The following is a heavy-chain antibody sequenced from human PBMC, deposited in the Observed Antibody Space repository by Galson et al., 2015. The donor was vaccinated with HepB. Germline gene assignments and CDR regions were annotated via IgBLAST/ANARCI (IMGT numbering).Heavy chain of an antibody. Sequence: SLRLSCAASGFTFDDYTMHWLRQAPGKRLEWVSFISWDGGNTYFADSVKGRFTISRDNSRDSLYLQMNNLRSEDAALYFCAKGAGATKKGAFDYWGQGTLVAVSS. D-gene: IGHD1-26*01. J-gene: IGHJ4*02. CDR2: ISWDGGNT. CDR1: GFTFDDYT. CDR3: AKGAGATKKGAFDY. V-gene: IGHV3-43*01.